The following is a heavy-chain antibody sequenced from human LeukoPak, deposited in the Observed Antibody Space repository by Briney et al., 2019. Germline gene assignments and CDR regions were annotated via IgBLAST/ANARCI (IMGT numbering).Heavy chain of an antibody. CDR2: SDSTGHT. J-gene: IGHJ4*02. D-gene: IGHD3-10*02. Sequence: GGSLRLSCAASGFTFSSHDVYWVRHTGKRLEWVAASDSTGHTYYLDSVKGRFTISRETVNNSLSLQMNSLRVGDTGVYYCARGKTGDDYVVFDYWGQGVLVTVSS. CDR3: ARGKTGDDYVVFDY. CDR1: GFTFSSHD. V-gene: IGHV3-13*01.